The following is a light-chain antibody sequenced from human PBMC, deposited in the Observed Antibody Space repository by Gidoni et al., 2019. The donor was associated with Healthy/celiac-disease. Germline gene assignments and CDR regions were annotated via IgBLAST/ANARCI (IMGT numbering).Light chain of an antibody. CDR1: QSISSY. CDR3: QQSYSTPHT. V-gene: IGKV1-39*01. J-gene: IGKJ2*01. Sequence: DIQMTQSPSSLSASVGDRVTITCRASQSISSYFNWYQQKPGKAPKLLIYAASSLQSGVPSRFSGSGSGTDFTLTISSLQPEDFATYYCQQSYSTPHTFGQETKLEIK. CDR2: AAS.